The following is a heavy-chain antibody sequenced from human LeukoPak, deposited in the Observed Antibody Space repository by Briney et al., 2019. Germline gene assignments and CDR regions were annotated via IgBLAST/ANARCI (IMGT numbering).Heavy chain of an antibody. D-gene: IGHD3-10*01. Sequence: PSETLSLTCAVYGGSFSGYYWSWIRQPPGKGLEWIGEINHSGSTNYNPSLKSRVTISVDTSKNQFSLKLSSVTAADTAVYYCARAEPYYYGSGSYYGNWFDPWGQGTLVTVSS. V-gene: IGHV4-34*01. J-gene: IGHJ5*02. CDR2: INHSGST. CDR1: GGSFSGYY. CDR3: ARAEPYYYGSGSYYGNWFDP.